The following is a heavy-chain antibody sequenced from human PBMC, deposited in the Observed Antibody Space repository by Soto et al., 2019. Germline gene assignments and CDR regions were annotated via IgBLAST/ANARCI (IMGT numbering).Heavy chain of an antibody. CDR3: ASGLARWCHSLDY. V-gene: IGHV1-8*01. CDR2: MNPNTGNT. J-gene: IGHJ4*02. Sequence: QVQLVQSGAEVKKPGASVKVSCQASGYTFTSYDINWVRQATGQWLEWLGWMNPNTGNTGYAQNFQGKVTMTMNTTICTAYMALSSMKSEDAAVYYCASGLARWCHSLDYWGQGTLVTVSS. D-gene: IGHD2-15*01. CDR1: GYTFTSYD.